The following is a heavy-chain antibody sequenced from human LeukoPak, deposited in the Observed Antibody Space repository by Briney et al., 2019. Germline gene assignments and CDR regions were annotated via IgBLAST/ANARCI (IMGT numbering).Heavy chain of an antibody. CDR3: AKRDRTTEFDY. CDR2: IQPNGNDK. D-gene: IGHD1-1*01. V-gene: IGHV3-30*02. CDR1: GFTFNNYG. Sequence: GGSLRLPCAASGFTFNNYGMHWVRQAPGKGLEWVTLIQPNGNDKYYADSVKGRFTVSRDNSKNTLYLQLNSLRTEDTAVYYCAKRDRTTEFDYWGQGTLVTVSS. J-gene: IGHJ4*02.